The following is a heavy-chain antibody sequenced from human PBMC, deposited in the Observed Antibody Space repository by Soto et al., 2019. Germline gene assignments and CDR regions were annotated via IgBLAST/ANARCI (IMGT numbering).Heavy chain of an antibody. V-gene: IGHV1-2*02. CDR3: SRASAAATSWFVY. J-gene: IGHJ4*02. D-gene: IGHD2-15*01. Sequence: ASVEVSCKASGYIFPDYYIHWVRQAPGQGLEWMGWFNPKTGGANSAQKFQGRVTMTRDTSITTVYLELSSLTSDDTAVYFCSRASAAATSWFVYWGQGSLVTVSS. CDR2: FNPKTGGA. CDR1: GYIFPDYY.